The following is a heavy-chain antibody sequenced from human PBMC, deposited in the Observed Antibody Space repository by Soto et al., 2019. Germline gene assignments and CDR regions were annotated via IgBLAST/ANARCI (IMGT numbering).Heavy chain of an antibody. V-gene: IGHV3-23*01. J-gene: IGHJ4*02. D-gene: IGHD2-15*01. CDR1: GFTFNNYA. CDR3: ARDGEQSSCCSPYYFDY. CDR2: ISGNGIST. Sequence: GGSLRLSCAASGFTFNNYAMSWVRQAPGKGLEWVSAISGNGISTYYADSVRGRFTISRDNAKNSLYLQMNSLRDEDTAVYYCARDGEQSSCCSPYYFDYWGQGTLVTASS.